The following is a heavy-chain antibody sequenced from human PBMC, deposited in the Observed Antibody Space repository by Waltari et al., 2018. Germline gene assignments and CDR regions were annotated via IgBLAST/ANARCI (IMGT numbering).Heavy chain of an antibody. V-gene: IGHV4-39*02. CDR1: GGSISSSSYY. CDR2: IYYSGST. J-gene: IGHJ5*02. CDR3: ARDIVVVEATANWFDP. D-gene: IGHD2-15*01. Sequence: QLQLQESGPGLVKPSETLSLTCTVSGGSISSSSYYWGWIRQPPGKGLEWIGSIYYSGSTYYNPSLKSRVTISVDTSKNQFFLKLSSVTAADTAVYYCARDIVVVEATANWFDPWGQGTLVTVSS.